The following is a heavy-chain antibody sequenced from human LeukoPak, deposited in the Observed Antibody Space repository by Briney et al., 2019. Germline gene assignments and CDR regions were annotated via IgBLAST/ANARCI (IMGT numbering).Heavy chain of an antibody. CDR2: IYTSGST. V-gene: IGHV4-4*07. CDR1: GGSISSYY. J-gene: IGHJ6*02. Sequence: SETLSLTCTVSGGSISSYYWSWIRQPAGKGLEWIGRIYTSGSTNYNPSLKSRVTMSVDTSKNQFSPKLSSVTAADTAVYYCARPSHRANYYYYGMDVWGQGTTVTVSS. CDR3: ARPSHRANYYYYGMDV. D-gene: IGHD6-6*01.